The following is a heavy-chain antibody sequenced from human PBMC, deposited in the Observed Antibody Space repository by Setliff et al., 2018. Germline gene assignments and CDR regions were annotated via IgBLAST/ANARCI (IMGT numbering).Heavy chain of an antibody. D-gene: IGHD3-22*01. Sequence: ASVKVSCKASGYTFTGYYMHWVRQAPGQGLEWMGRINPNSGGTNYAQKFQGRVTMTRDTSISTAYMELSRLRSDDTAVYYCARSYYYDGSAANWFDPWGQGTLVTVS. J-gene: IGHJ5*02. CDR1: GYTFTGYY. CDR2: INPNSGGT. V-gene: IGHV1-2*06. CDR3: ARSYYYDGSAANWFDP.